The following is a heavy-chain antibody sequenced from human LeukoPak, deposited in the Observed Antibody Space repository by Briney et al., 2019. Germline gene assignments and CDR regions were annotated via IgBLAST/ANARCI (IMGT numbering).Heavy chain of an antibody. D-gene: IGHD6-19*01. CDR2: IYYSGST. J-gene: IGHJ4*01. Sequence: SETLTLTCTASGGTISSYYWSWIRQPPGKGLEWIGYIYYSGSTNYNPSLKSRVTISVDTSKNQFSLKLSSVTAADTAVYYCARGKGAVPLPFDYWGQGTLVTVSS. V-gene: IGHV4-59*01. CDR3: ARGKGAVPLPFDY. CDR1: GGTISSYY.